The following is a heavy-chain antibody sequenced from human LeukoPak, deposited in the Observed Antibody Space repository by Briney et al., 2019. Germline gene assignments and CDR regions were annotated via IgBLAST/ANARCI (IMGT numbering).Heavy chain of an antibody. J-gene: IGHJ6*02. CDR2: MNPNSGNT. V-gene: IGHV1-8*01. CDR1: GYTFTSYD. Sequence: ASVKVSCKASGYTFTSYDINWVRQATGQGVEWMGWMNPNSGNTGYAQKFQGRVTMTRNTSISTAYMELSSLRSEDTAVYYCARGTTVTIDYYYYGMDVWGQGTTVTVSS. D-gene: IGHD4-17*01. CDR3: ARGTTVTIDYYYYGMDV.